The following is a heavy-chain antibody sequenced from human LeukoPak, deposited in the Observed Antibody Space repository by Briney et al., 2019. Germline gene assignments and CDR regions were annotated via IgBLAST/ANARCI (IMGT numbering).Heavy chain of an antibody. CDR1: GLTFDEYA. V-gene: IGHV3-9*01. CDR2: ISWNDGTI. CDR3: VSSRRYYGTFDY. J-gene: IGHJ4*02. Sequence: AGGSLRLSCAASGLTFDEYAMHWVRHAPGKGLEWVSGISWNDGTIGYADSVKGRFTISRDNAKNSLFVQMNSLRAEDTAFYYCVSSRRYYGTFDYWGQGTLVTVSS. D-gene: IGHD1-26*01.